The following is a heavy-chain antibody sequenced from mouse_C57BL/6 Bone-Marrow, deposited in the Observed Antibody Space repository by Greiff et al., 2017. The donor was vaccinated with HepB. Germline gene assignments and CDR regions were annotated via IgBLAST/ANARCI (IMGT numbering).Heavy chain of an antibody. V-gene: IGHV5-17*01. CDR3: ARPIYYYGSSLYAMDY. D-gene: IGHD1-1*01. J-gene: IGHJ4*01. CDR2: ISSGSSTI. Sequence: EVKVEESGGGLVKPGGSLKLSCAASGFTFSDYGMHWVRQAPEKGLEWVAYISSGSSTIYYADTVKGRFTISRDNAKNTLFLQMTSLRSEDTAMYYCARPIYYYGSSLYAMDYWGQGTSVTVSS. CDR1: GFTFSDYG.